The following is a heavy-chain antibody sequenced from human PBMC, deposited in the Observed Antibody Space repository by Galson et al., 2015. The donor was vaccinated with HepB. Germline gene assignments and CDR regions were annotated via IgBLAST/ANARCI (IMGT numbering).Heavy chain of an antibody. Sequence: SVKVSCKASGYTFTSYGISWVRQAPGQGLEWMGWISAYNGNTNYAQKLQGRVTMTTDTSTSTAYMELRSLRSDDTAVYYCARDQGARGHYYYYGMDVWGQGTTVTVSS. J-gene: IGHJ6*02. V-gene: IGHV1-18*04. CDR2: ISAYNGNT. CDR1: GYTFTSYG. D-gene: IGHD1-26*01. CDR3: ARDQGARGHYYYYGMDV.